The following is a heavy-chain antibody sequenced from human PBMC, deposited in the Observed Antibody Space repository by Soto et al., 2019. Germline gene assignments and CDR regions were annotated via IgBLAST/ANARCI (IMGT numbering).Heavy chain of an antibody. J-gene: IGHJ6*02. CDR3: TRLFEGAYYHYGMNV. CDR2: IKNKANDYAT. V-gene: IGHV3-73*01. CDR1: GFTFSDYA. D-gene: IGHD1-26*01. Sequence: EEQVVESGGGLVQPGGSLKLSCAGSGFTFSDYAIHWVRQASGRGLEWVGRIKNKANDYATASAASLRGRFTVSRDDSTNTAYLHMNSLETDDTAIYYCTRLFEGAYYHYGMNVWGQGTTVTVSS.